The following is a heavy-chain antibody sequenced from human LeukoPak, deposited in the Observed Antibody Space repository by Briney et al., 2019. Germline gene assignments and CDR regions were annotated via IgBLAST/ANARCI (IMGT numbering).Heavy chain of an antibody. V-gene: IGHV3-74*01. CDR1: AFTFNNYW. CDR2: IKGDGSST. J-gene: IGHJ4*02. Sequence: PGGSLRLSCVASAFTFNNYWMHWVRQAPGKGLVWVSRIKGDGSSTNYADSVRGRFTISRDNPKNTLYLQMNSLRAEDTAVYYCAKRGSYSSSFTSTFDYWGQGTLVTVSS. CDR3: AKRGSYSSSFTSTFDY. D-gene: IGHD6-6*01.